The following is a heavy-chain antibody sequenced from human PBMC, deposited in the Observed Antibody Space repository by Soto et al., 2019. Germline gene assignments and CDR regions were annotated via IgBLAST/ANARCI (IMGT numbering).Heavy chain of an antibody. Sequence: EVQLLESGGGLVQPGGSLRLSCATSGFTFSDHAMHWVRQAPGEGLEWVSGVRGDFVTTPYADSVKGRFTISRDNSKNSLYLQMNSLRAEDTAIYYCVKEGKVGVDGFDFWGRGTLVTVAS. J-gene: IGHJ4*02. D-gene: IGHD1-26*01. V-gene: IGHV3-23*01. CDR3: VKEGKVGVDGFDF. CDR1: GFTFSDHA. CDR2: VRGDFVTT.